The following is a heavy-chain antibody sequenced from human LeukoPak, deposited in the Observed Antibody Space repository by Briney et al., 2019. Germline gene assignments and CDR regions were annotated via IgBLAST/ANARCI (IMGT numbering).Heavy chain of an antibody. CDR1: GGSISSSSYY. CDR3: ARDHVELLRGTFDY. J-gene: IGHJ4*02. V-gene: IGHV4-39*07. Sequence: SETLSLTCTVSGGSISSSSYYWGWIRQPPGKGLEWIGSIYYSGSTYYNPSLKSRVTISVDTSKNQFSLKLSSVTAEDTAVYYCARDHVELLRGTFDYWGQGTLVTVSS. CDR2: IYYSGST. D-gene: IGHD1-26*01.